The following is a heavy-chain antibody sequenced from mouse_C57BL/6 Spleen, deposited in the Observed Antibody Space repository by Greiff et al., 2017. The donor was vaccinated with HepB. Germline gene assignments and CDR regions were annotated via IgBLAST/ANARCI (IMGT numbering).Heavy chain of an antibody. J-gene: IGHJ4*01. Sequence: EVMLVESEGGLVQPGSSMKLSCTASGFTFSDYYMAWVRQVPEKGLEWVANINYDGSSTYYLDSLKSRFIISRDNAKNILYLQMSSLKSEDTATYYCARSPITTGGVMDYWGQGTSVTVSS. D-gene: IGHD1-2*01. V-gene: IGHV5-16*01. CDR1: GFTFSDYY. CDR3: ARSPITTGGVMDY. CDR2: INYDGSST.